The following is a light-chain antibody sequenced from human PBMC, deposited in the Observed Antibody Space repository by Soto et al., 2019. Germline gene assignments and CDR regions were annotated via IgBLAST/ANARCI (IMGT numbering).Light chain of an antibody. CDR2: GAS. Sequence: IVMTQSPATLSVSPGERATLSCRASQTVSSDLAWYQQKPGQAPRLLMYGASTRAADVPARFSGSGSRTEFTLTISRLESEDYGVYFRQQYNHWPQYTFGQGTQVDIK. CDR3: QQYNHWPQYT. CDR1: QTVSSD. J-gene: IGKJ2*01. V-gene: IGKV3-15*01.